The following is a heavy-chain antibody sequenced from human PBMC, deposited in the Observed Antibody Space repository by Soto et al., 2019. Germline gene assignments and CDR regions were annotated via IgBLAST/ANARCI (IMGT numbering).Heavy chain of an antibody. V-gene: IGHV3-30*18. CDR2: ISYDGSNK. Sequence: GGSLRLSCAASGFIFSSYGMHWVRQAPGKGLEWVAVISYDGSNKYYADSVKGRFTISRDNSKNTLYLQMNSLGAEDTAVYYCAKDRAVAAKYYYYGVDVWGQGTTVTVSS. D-gene: IGHD6-19*01. CDR3: AKDRAVAAKYYYYGVDV. CDR1: GFIFSSYG. J-gene: IGHJ6*02.